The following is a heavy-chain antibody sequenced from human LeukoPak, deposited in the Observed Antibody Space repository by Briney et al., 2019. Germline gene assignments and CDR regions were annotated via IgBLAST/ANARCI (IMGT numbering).Heavy chain of an antibody. CDR3: ARAGGYYYDSSGYEY. CDR2: ISSSGSTI. D-gene: IGHD3-22*01. Sequence: GGSLRLSCAASGFTFSSYEMNWVRQAPGKGLEWVSYISSSGSTIYYADSVKGRFTISRDNAKNSLYLQMNSLRAEDTAVYYCARAGGYYYDSSGYEYWGQGTLVTVSS. CDR1: GFTFSSYE. V-gene: IGHV3-48*03. J-gene: IGHJ4*02.